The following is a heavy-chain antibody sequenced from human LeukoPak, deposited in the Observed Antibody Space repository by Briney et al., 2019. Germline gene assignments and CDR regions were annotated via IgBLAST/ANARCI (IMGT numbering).Heavy chain of an antibody. V-gene: IGHV3-23*01. CDR3: AQGYLSGWYPY. D-gene: IGHD6-19*01. CDR2: ISVDGERT. CDR1: GFSVSSFG. Sequence: PGGSLRLSCAVYGFSVSSFGMSWVRQAPGRGLEWLSAISVDGERTYYADSVKGRFFISRDTSKNTLDLQLSNLRGDDTAVYYCAQGYLSGWYPYWGQGSLVTVSS. J-gene: IGHJ4*02.